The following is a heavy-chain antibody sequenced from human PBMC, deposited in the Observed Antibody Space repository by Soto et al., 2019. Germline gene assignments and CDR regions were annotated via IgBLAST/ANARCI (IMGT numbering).Heavy chain of an antibody. CDR2: INPSGGST. J-gene: IGHJ4*02. CDR3: ARVGIIVWYSGGYYFED. D-gene: IGHD6-13*01. Sequence: ASVKVSCKASRYTFTSYYMHWVRQAPGQGLEWMGIINPSGGSTSYAQKFQGRVTMTRDTSTSTVYMELSSLRYEDTAVYYCARVGIIVWYSGGYYFEDLGQGTLVIVS. V-gene: IGHV1-46*01. CDR1: RYTFTSYY.